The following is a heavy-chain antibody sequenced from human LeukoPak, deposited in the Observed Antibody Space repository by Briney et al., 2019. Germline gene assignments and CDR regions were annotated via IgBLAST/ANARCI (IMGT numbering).Heavy chain of an antibody. Sequence: GASVKVSCKASGGTFSSYAISWVRQAPGQGLEWMGRIIPILGIANYAQKFQGRVTITADESTSTAYMELSSLRSEDTAVYYCAIPLLYGPVGYYVDVWGKGTTVTVSS. V-gene: IGHV1-69*04. CDR3: AIPLLYGPVGYYVDV. CDR1: GGTFSSYA. CDR2: IIPILGIA. D-gene: IGHD4-17*01. J-gene: IGHJ6*03.